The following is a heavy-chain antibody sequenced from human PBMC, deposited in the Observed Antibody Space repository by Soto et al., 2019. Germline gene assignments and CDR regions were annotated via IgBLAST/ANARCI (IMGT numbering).Heavy chain of an antibody. Sequence: QVQLVQSGAEVKKPGSSVKVSCKASGGPFSSYVLTWVRQAPGQGLEWMGRIIPMFGITDFAPKFQGRVTITADKSTTTAYMELSSLRSEDTAMYYCARARALNNAAVGMAYWGQGTLVTVSS. CDR3: ARARALNNAAVGMAY. D-gene: IGHD6-13*01. J-gene: IGHJ4*02. V-gene: IGHV1-69*04. CDR2: IIPMFGIT. CDR1: GGPFSSYV.